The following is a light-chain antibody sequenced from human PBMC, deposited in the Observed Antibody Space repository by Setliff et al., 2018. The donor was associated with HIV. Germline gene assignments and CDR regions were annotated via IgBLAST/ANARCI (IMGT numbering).Light chain of an antibody. CDR2: EVR. CDR3: CSYASTGSFV. CDR1: SSDVGGYNY. Sequence: QSVLTQPASVSGSPGQSITISCTGSSSDVGGYNYVSWYQQHPGKAPKLMIYEVRNRPSGVSNHFSGSKSGNTASLTISGLQTEDEAEYYCCSYASTGSFVFGTGTKVTVL. V-gene: IGLV2-14*01. J-gene: IGLJ1*01.